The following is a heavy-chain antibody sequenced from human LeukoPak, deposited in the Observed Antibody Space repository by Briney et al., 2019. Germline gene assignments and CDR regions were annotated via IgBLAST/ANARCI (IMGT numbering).Heavy chain of an antibody. D-gene: IGHD4-17*01. CDR3: ARDSTVTTCDY. CDR2: ISSSSSPI. V-gene: IGHV3-48*01. J-gene: IGHJ4*02. Sequence: LTGGSLRLSCAASGFTFSSYSMNWVRQAPGKGLEWVSYISSSSSPIYYADSVKGRFTISRDNAKNSLYLQMSSLRAEDTAVYYCARDSTVTTCDYWGQGTLVTVSS. CDR1: GFTFSSYS.